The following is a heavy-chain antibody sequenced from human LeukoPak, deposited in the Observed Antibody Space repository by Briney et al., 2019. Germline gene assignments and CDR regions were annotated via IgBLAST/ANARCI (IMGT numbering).Heavy chain of an antibody. CDR2: IYHSGST. D-gene: IGHD2-2*01. V-gene: IGHV4-31*03. CDR1: GGSISSGGYY. J-gene: IGHJ5*02. CDR3: ARWVVPERWFDP. Sequence: KPSETLSLTCTVSGGSISSGGYYWSWIRQHPGKGLEWIGYIYHSGSTYYNPSLKSRVTISVDRSKNQFSLKLSSVTAADTAVYYCARWVVPERWFDPWGQGTLVTVSS.